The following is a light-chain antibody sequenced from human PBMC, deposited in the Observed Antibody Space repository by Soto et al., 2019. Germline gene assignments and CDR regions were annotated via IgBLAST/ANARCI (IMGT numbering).Light chain of an antibody. Sequence: QSVLTQPPSASGSPGQSVTISCTGTSSDVGGYNYVSWYQQHPGKAPKLMIFEVNKRPSGVSYRFSGSKSGNTASLTISALQAEDEADYFCCSYAGNRRVFGGGTKPTVL. CDR2: EVN. CDR3: CSYAGNRRV. CDR1: SSDVGGYNY. J-gene: IGLJ3*02. V-gene: IGLV2-8*01.